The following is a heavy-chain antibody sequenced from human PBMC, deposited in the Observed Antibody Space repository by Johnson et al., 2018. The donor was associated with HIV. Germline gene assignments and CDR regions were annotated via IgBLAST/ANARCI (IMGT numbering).Heavy chain of an antibody. CDR3: TTDGRIPVAHHDAFNI. D-gene: IGHD6-19*01. Sequence: EKLVESGGGLVKPGGSLRLSCAASGFTFNNAWMSWVRQTPGKGLEWVGPIKSKSDGETTDYAAPVKGKFTISRDDSKNTLSVQMSSLKTEDTAVYYCTTDGRIPVAHHDAFNIWGQGTMVTVSS. V-gene: IGHV3-15*05. CDR1: GFTFNNAW. J-gene: IGHJ3*02. CDR2: IKSKSDGETT.